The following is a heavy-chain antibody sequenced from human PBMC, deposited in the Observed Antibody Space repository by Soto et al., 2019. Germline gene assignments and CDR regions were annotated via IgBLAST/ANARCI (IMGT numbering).Heavy chain of an antibody. CDR3: ARVPYGYYNVGPFDY. CDR2: IIPIFGTA. V-gene: IGHV1-69*13. D-gene: IGHD3-9*01. J-gene: IGHJ4*02. Sequence: GASVEVSCKTSGGTFSSYAISWVRQAPGQGLEWMGGIIPIFGTANYAQKFQGRVTITADESTSTAYMELSSLRSEDTAVYYCARVPYGYYNVGPFDYWGQGTLVTVSS. CDR1: GGTFSSYA.